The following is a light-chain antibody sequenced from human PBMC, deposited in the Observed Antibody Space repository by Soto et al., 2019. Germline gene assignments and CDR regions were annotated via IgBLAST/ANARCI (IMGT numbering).Light chain of an antibody. Sequence: EIVLTQSPGTLSLSPGERATLSCRASQSVSSSYLAWYQQKPGQAPRLLIYGASSRATGIPDRFSGSGSGTDVTLTISSLEPEDFAVYYCQQSGSSPLTFGQGTKLEIK. CDR2: GAS. J-gene: IGKJ1*01. V-gene: IGKV3-20*01. CDR3: QQSGSSPLT. CDR1: QSVSSSY.